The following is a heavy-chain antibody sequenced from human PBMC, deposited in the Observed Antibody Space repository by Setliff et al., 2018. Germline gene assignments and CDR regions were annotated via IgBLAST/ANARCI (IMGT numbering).Heavy chain of an antibody. CDR3: AEGLRGNDAFDI. CDR1: GYTFTAYN. V-gene: IGHV1-8*02. D-gene: IGHD5-12*01. Sequence: GASVKVSCKASGYTFTAYNINWVRQATGQGLELMGWMNPNNGKTGYIQKLQGRVTMTRNTSISTVYMGLSSLRPEDTAVYYCAEGLRGNDAFDIWGQGAMVTVSS. CDR2: MNPNNGKT. J-gene: IGHJ3*02.